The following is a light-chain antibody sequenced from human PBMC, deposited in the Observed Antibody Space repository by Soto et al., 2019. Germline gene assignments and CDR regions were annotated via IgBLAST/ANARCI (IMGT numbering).Light chain of an antibody. Sequence: DIQMTQSPSTLSASIGDRVTITCRASQTISIYLAWCQQRPGEAPKLLIYDASTLERWVPARFSGSGSGTEFTLTISSLQPDDFAPYYCQQYSSSSPTFGQGTKVEIQ. CDR2: DAS. V-gene: IGKV1-5*01. CDR3: QQYSSSSPT. J-gene: IGKJ1*01. CDR1: QTISIY.